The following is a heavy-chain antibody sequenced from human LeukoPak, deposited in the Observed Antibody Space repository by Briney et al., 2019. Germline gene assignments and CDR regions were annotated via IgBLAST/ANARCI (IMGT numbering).Heavy chain of an antibody. J-gene: IGHJ4*02. CDR2: IYYSGST. CDR3: ARSSSSWYDY. CDR1: GGSFSGYY. Sequence: SETLSLTCAVFGGSFSGYYWNWIRQPPGKGLEWIGSIYYSGSTYYNPSLKSRVTISVDTSKNQFSLKLSSVTAADTAVYYCARSSSSWYDYWGQGTLVTVSS. V-gene: IGHV4-34*01. D-gene: IGHD6-13*01.